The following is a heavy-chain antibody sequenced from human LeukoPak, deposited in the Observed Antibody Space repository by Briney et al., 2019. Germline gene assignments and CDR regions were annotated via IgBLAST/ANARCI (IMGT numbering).Heavy chain of an antibody. D-gene: IGHD2-15*01. V-gene: IGHV4-4*02. CDR3: ARVRCSGGSCPYYYYYYYMDV. Sequence: SETLSLTCAVSGGSISSSNWWSWVRQPPGKGLEWIGEIYHSGSTNYNPSLKSRVTISVDKSKNQFSLKLSSVTAADTAVYYCARVRCSGGSCPYYYYYYYMDVWGKGTTVTVSS. CDR2: IYHSGST. CDR1: GGSISSSNW. J-gene: IGHJ6*03.